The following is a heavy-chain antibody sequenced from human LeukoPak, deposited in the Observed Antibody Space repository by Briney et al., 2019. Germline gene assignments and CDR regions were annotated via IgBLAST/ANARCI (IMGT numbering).Heavy chain of an antibody. CDR1: GFTVSSNY. Sequence: GGSLRLSCAASGFTVSSNYMIWVRQAPGKGLEWVSVIYIGDTTHYADSVKGRFTISRDNSKNTLYLQMNSLRAEDTAVYYCARLSRAGHCSSTSCSGPFDYWGQGTLVTVSS. CDR3: ARLSRAGHCSSTSCSGPFDY. CDR2: IYIGDTT. D-gene: IGHD2-2*01. V-gene: IGHV3-53*01. J-gene: IGHJ4*02.